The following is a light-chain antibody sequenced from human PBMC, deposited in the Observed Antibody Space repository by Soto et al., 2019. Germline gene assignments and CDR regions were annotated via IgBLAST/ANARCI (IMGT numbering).Light chain of an antibody. Sequence: EIVLTQSPGTLSLSPGERATLSCRASQSVSSSYLAWYQQKPGQAPRLLIYGASSRATGIPDRFSGSGSGTGFTLTISRLEPEDFAVYYCRQYGSSPSTFGQGTKLEIK. CDR3: RQYGSSPST. CDR1: QSVSSSY. J-gene: IGKJ2*01. CDR2: GAS. V-gene: IGKV3-20*01.